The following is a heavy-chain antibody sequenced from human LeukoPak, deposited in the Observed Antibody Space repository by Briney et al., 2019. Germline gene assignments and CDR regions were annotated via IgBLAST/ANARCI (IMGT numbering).Heavy chain of an antibody. CDR1: GGSVSSTAYY. V-gene: IGHV4-30-2*01. D-gene: IGHD3-3*01. J-gene: IGHJ4*02. CDR2: TYHSGST. CDR3: AGSTIFGVIIRDS. Sequence: PSETLSLTCSVSGGSVSSTAYYWSWIRQPPGKALEWTGYTYHSGSTYYNPSLKSRVTISLDRPKNHFSLKLTSVTAADTAVYYCAGSTIFGVIIRDSWGQGTLVTVSS.